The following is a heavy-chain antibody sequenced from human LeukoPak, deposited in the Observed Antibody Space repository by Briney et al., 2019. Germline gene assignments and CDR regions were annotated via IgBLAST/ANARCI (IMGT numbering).Heavy chain of an antibody. CDR1: GFTLSIYS. J-gene: IGHJ4*02. Sequence: GGSLRLSCAASGFTLSIYSTKWVRQAPGKGRGWVSSIISSSSYIYYADSVKGRFTISRDNDKNSLYLQMNSLRAEDTAVYYCARDAVLIGLDYWGQGTLVTVST. CDR3: ARDAVLIGLDY. V-gene: IGHV3-21*01. CDR2: IISSSSYI.